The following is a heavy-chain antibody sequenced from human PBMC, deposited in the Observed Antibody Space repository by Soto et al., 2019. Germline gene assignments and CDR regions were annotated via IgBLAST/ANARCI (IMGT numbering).Heavy chain of an antibody. D-gene: IGHD6-19*01. J-gene: IGHJ4*02. CDR1: GGSISSTNW. Sequence: QVQLQESGPGLVKPSGTLSLTCAVSGGSISSTNWWNWVRQPPGKGLEWIGEIDHSGSTNYNPSLKSRVTVSVDKPKYQFSLKLSSVTAADTAVYYCVRDSGNGWKDYWGQGTLVTVSS. CDR3: VRDSGNGWKDY. CDR2: IDHSGST. V-gene: IGHV4-4*02.